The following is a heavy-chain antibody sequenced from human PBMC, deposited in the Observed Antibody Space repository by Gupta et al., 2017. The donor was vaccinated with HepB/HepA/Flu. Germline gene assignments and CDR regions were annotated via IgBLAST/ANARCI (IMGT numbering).Heavy chain of an antibody. D-gene: IGHD5/OR15-5a*01. J-gene: IGHJ4*02. CDR3: AKESTSVPTDS. V-gene: IGHV3-23*01. Sequence: DVQLLDSGGGLVQPGGSLRLSCAASGFTFRNYAMTWVRQAPGQGLEWVSAISASGGSTDYADSVKGRFTISRDNSKNTLYLYMNRMRAEDTAVYSCAKESTSVPTDSWGQGTLVTVSS. CDR2: ISASGGST. CDR1: GFTFRNYA.